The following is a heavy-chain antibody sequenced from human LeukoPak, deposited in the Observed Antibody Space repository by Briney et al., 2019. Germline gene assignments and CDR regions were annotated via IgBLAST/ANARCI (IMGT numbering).Heavy chain of an antibody. CDR1: GGSFRGYY. V-gene: IGHV4-34*01. J-gene: IGHJ4*02. D-gene: IGHD4-17*01. Sequence: SETLSLTCAVYGGSFRGYYWSWIRQPPGKGLEWIGEINHSGSTNYNPSLKSRVTISVDTSKNQFSLKLSSVTAADTAVYSCARGRYGEYERYFHYWGQGTLVTVSS. CDR2: INHSGST. CDR3: ARGRYGEYERYFHY.